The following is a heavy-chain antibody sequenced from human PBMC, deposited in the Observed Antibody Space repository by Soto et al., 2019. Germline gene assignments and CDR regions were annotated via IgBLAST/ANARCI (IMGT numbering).Heavy chain of an antibody. CDR3: TRLVVVVPAANGDDAFDI. J-gene: IGHJ3*02. CDR2: IRSKANSYAT. CDR1: GFTFSGSA. D-gene: IGHD2-2*01. V-gene: IGHV3-73*01. Sequence: PGGSLRLSCAASGFTFSGSAMHWVRQASGKGLEWVGRIRSKANSYATAYAASVKGRFTISRDDSKNTAYLQMNSLKTEDTAVYYCTRLVVVVPAANGDDAFDIWGQGTMVTVS.